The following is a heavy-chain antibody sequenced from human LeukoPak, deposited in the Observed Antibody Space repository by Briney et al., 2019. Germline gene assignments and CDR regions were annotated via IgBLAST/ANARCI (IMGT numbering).Heavy chain of an antibody. Sequence: GGSLRLSCAASGFTFSSYGMHWVRQAPGKGLEWVAVISYDGSNKYYADSVKGRFTISRDNSKNTLYVQMNSLRAEDTAVYYCARLTSPAASDFWGRGTLVTVSS. V-gene: IGHV3-30*03. CDR2: ISYDGSNK. J-gene: IGHJ4*02. CDR3: ARLTSPAASDF. D-gene: IGHD2-2*01. CDR1: GFTFSSYG.